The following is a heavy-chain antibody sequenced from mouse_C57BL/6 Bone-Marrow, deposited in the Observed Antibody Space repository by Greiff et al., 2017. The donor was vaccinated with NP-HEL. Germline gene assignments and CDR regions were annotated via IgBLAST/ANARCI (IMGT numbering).Heavy chain of an antibody. D-gene: IGHD1-1*01. CDR2: ISYDGSN. V-gene: IGHV3-6*01. CDR1: GYSITSGYY. Sequence: EVQLQQSGPGLVKPSQSLSLTCSVTGYSITSGYYWNWIRQFPGNKLEWMGYISYDGSNNYNPSLKNRISITRDTSKNQFFLKLNSVTTEDTATYYCASRDYYGSSSDYWGQGTTLTVSS. CDR3: ASRDYYGSSSDY. J-gene: IGHJ2*01.